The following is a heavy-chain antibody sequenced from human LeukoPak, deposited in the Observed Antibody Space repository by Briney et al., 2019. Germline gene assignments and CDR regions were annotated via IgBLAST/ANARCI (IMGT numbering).Heavy chain of an antibody. D-gene: IGHD3-10*01. CDR3: ARDLSSPGYGSGSYSFDY. CDR1: GFTFSSYS. J-gene: IGHJ4*02. CDR2: ISSSSSTI. V-gene: IGHV3-48*01. Sequence: GGSLRLSCAASGFTFSSYSMNWVRQAPGKGLEWVSYISSSSSTIYYADSVKGRFTISRDNAKNSLYLQMNSLRAEDTAVYYCARDLSSPGYGSGSYSFDYWGQGTLVTVSS.